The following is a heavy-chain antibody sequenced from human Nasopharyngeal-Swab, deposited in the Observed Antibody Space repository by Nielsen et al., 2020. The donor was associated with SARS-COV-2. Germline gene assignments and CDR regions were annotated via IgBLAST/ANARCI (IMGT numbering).Heavy chain of an antibody. D-gene: IGHD3-22*01. V-gene: IGHV3-9*01. CDR3: AKGAGYYYDCLAVGY. CDR1: GSTFDDHA. CDR2: ISWNSGSI. Sequence: GGSLRPSCAASGSTFDDHAMHWVRQVPGKGLEWVSGISWNSGSIGYADSVKGRFTISRDNAKNSLYLQMNSLRAEDTALYYCAKGAGYYYDCLAVGYWGQGTLVTVSS. J-gene: IGHJ4*02.